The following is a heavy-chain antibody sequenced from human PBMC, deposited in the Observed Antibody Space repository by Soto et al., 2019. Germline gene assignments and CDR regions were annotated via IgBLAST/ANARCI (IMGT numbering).Heavy chain of an antibody. V-gene: IGHV3-23*01. D-gene: IGHD2-2*01. CDR2: IHTNGAT. CDR1: GFTFTNYA. CDR3: AKSATSSPQFYDS. Sequence: DVRLLESGGGLVQPGGSLRLSCAASGFTFTNYAMTWVRQAPGRGLEWVSSIHTNGATFYAGSVQGRFTISGDNSENTIYLHMNSLRAEDTAIYFCAKSATSSPQFYDSWGQGTLVTVSS. J-gene: IGHJ4*02.